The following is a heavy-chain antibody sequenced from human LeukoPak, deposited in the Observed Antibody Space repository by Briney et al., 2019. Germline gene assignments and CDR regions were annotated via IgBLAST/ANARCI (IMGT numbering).Heavy chain of an antibody. CDR3: ARQEGVSYFSSGSYFDS. D-gene: IGHD3-10*01. Sequence: SETLSLTCTISGGSIRSNSYYWGWIRQPPGKGLEWIGSTYYSGSTYYSPSLKSRVTISVDSSKNQFSLKLSSVTAADTAVYHCARQEGVSYFSSGSYFDSWGRGALVTVSS. J-gene: IGHJ4*02. CDR2: TYYSGST. CDR1: GGSIRSNSYY. V-gene: IGHV4-39*01.